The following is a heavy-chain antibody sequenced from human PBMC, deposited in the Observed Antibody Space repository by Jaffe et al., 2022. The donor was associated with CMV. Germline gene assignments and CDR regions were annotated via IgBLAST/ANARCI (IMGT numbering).Heavy chain of an antibody. CDR3: ARARIDYYGSGQRLYYYYGMDV. Sequence: QVQLVQSGAEVKKPGSSVKVSCKASGGTFSSYAISWVRQAPGQGLEWMGGIIPIFGTANYAQKFQGRVTITADESTSTAYMELSSLRSEDTAVYYCARARIDYYGSGQRLYYYYGMDVWGQGTTVTVSS. J-gene: IGHJ6*02. D-gene: IGHD3-10*01. V-gene: IGHV1-69*01. CDR1: GGTFSSYA. CDR2: IIPIFGTA.